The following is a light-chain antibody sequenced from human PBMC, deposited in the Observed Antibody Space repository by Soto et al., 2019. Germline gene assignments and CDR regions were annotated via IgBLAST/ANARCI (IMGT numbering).Light chain of an antibody. CDR3: VVWDHSLRGPV. V-gene: IGLV1-47*02. J-gene: IGLJ3*02. Sequence: QSVLTQPPSASGTPGQRVTISCSGSTSNIGSNSVYWYRQLPGTAPNLLIYNDNKRPAGVPDRFSGSKSGTSASLVISGLRSEDEASYFCVVWDHSLRGPVFGGGTKLTVL. CDR1: TSNIGSNS. CDR2: NDN.